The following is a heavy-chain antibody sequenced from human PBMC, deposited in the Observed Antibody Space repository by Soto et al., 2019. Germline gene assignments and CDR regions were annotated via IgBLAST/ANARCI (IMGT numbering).Heavy chain of an antibody. CDR2: IMPVFGRP. CDR1: GGTFSKNT. Sequence: SVKVSCKASGGTFSKNTISWVRQAPGQGLEWMGGIMPVFGRPNYAQKFQGRVTITADEYTRTAYMEMSRLKSDDTAVYYCARQFDYDTSGYYYAYWGQGTQVTVSS. J-gene: IGHJ4*02. CDR3: ARQFDYDTSGYYYAY. D-gene: IGHD3-22*01. V-gene: IGHV1-69*13.